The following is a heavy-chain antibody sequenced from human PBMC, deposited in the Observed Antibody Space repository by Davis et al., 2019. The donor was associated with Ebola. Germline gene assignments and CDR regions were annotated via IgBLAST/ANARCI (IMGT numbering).Heavy chain of an antibody. CDR2: INAGNGNT. V-gene: IGHV1-3*01. CDR3: ARGSSSSFFPFDYFDY. CDR1: GYTFTSYA. D-gene: IGHD6-13*01. Sequence: ASVTVSCKASGYTFTSYAMHWVRQAPGQRLEWMGWINAGNGNTKYSQKFQGRVTITRDTSASTAYMELSSLRSEDTAVYYCARGSSSSFFPFDYFDYWGQGTLVTVSS. J-gene: IGHJ4*02.